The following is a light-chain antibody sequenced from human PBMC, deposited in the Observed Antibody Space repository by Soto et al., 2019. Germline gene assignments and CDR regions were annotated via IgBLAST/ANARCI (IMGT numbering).Light chain of an antibody. CDR2: EDN. V-gene: IGLV6-57*04. J-gene: IGLJ2*01. CDR3: QSYDSSNYVV. CDR1: SGSIASNY. Sequence: NFMLTQPHSVSESPGKTVTISCTRSSGSIASNYVQWYQQRPGSAPTTVIYEDNQRPSGVPDRFSGSIDSSSNSASLTISGLKTEDEADYDFQSYDSSNYVVFGGGTKVTVL.